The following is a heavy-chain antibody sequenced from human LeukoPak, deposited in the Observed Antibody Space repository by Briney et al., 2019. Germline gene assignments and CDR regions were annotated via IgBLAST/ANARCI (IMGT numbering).Heavy chain of an antibody. CDR3: AREAGDGYNADAFDI. V-gene: IGHV4-59*11. J-gene: IGHJ3*02. CDR1: GGSISRHY. CDR2: IYYSGST. Sequence: SETLSLTCTVSGGSISRHYWSWIRQPPGKGLEWIGYIYYSGSTNYNPSLKSRVTILVDTSKNQFSLKLSSVTAADTAVYYCAREAGDGYNADAFDIWGQGAMVTVSS. D-gene: IGHD5-24*01.